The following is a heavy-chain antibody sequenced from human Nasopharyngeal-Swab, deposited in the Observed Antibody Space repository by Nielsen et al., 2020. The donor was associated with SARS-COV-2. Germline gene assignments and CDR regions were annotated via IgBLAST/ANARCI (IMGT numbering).Heavy chain of an antibody. CDR1: GFTFSSYW. Sequence: GASLKTSCAASGFTFSSYWMSWVRQAPGKGLEWVANIKQDGSEKYYVDSVKGRFTISRDNAKNSLYLQMNSLRAEDTAVYYCARVTDYYDSSGYGDYFDYWGQGTLVTVSS. V-gene: IGHV3-7*02. CDR2: IKQDGSEK. D-gene: IGHD3-22*01. J-gene: IGHJ4*02. CDR3: ARVTDYYDSSGYGDYFDY.